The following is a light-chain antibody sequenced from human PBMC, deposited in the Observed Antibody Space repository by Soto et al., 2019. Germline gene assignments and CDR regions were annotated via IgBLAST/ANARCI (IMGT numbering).Light chain of an antibody. CDR1: QSVRSN. Sequence: EIVMTQSPATLSVSPGERATLSCRASQSVRSNLAWYQQKPGQAPRLLIYGGSSRATGIPVRFSGSGSGTDFSLTISRLEAEDFAVYYCQQHNNWPPITFGQGTRLEIK. CDR2: GGS. CDR3: QQHNNWPPIT. V-gene: IGKV3D-15*01. J-gene: IGKJ5*01.